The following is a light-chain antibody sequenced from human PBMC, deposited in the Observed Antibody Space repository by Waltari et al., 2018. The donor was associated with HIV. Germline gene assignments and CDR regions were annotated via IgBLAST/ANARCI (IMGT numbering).Light chain of an antibody. V-gene: IGKV3-15*01. CDR3: HHYNNRPPLT. Sequence: EIVMTQSPATLSVSPGERATLSCRASQSVSTNLAWYQQKPGQAPRLLIFSASARAAGIPARFSGSGSGTDFTLTISSPQSEDSAVYYCHHYNNRPPLTFGQGTRLEI. J-gene: IGKJ5*01. CDR1: QSVSTN. CDR2: SAS.